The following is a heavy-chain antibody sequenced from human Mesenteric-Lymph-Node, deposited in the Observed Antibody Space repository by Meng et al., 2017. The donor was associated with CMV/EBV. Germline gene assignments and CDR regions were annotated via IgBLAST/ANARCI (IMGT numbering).Heavy chain of an antibody. D-gene: IGHD4-11*01. Sequence: SETLSLTCTVPGGSISSSSYCWGWIRQPPGKGLEWIGSIYYTGSTYYNPSLKSRVTISVDTSKNQFSLKLSSVTAADTAVYYCARDLNYYSNYYYYGLDVWGQGTTVTVSS. CDR3: ARDLNYYSNYYYYGLDV. CDR2: IYYTGST. CDR1: GGSISSSSYC. V-gene: IGHV4-39*07. J-gene: IGHJ6*02.